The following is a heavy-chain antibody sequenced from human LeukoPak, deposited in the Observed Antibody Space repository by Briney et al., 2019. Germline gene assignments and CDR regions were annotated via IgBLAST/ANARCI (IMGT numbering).Heavy chain of an antibody. CDR1: GGTFSSYA. J-gene: IGHJ5*02. CDR2: IIPIFGTA. V-gene: IGHV1-69*05. CDR3: AREKVVRGARWFDP. D-gene: IGHD3-10*01. Sequence: ASVKVSCKASGGTFSSYAISWVRQAPGQGLEWMGRIIPIFGTANYAQKFQGRVTITTDESTSTAYMELSSLRSEDTAVYYCAREKVVRGARWFDPWGQGILVTVSS.